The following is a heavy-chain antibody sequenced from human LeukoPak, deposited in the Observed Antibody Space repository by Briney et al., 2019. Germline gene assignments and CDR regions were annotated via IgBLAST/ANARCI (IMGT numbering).Heavy chain of an antibody. CDR1: GFTFSSYA. CDR3: AKGDIVVVPAAYDY. Sequence: GGSLRLSCAASGFTFSSYAMSWVRQAPGKGLEWVSAISGSGGSTYYADSVKGRFTISRDNPKNTLYLQMNSLRAEDTAVYYCAKGDIVVVPAAYDYWGQGTLVTVSS. V-gene: IGHV3-23*01. J-gene: IGHJ4*02. D-gene: IGHD2-2*01. CDR2: ISGSGGST.